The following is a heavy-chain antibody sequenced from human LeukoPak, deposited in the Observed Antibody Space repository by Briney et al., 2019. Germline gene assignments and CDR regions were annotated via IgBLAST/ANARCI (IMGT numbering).Heavy chain of an antibody. CDR3: ARAGDPTMATGYFDY. CDR1: GFTFSSYA. Sequence: GGSLRLSCAASGFTFSSYAMNWVRQAPRKGLEWVSGIRGSGGNTYYTDSVKGRFTISRDNSKNTVYLQMNGLRAEDTAVYFCARAGDPTMATGYFDYWGQGTLVTVSS. J-gene: IGHJ4*02. CDR2: IRGSGGNT. V-gene: IGHV3-23*01. D-gene: IGHD5-18*01.